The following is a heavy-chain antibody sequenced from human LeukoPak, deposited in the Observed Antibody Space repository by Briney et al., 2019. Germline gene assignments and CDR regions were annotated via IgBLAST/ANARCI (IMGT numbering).Heavy chain of an antibody. V-gene: IGHV4-59*01. CDR1: GGSISSYY. D-gene: IGHD3-10*01. CDR3: ARVPPPRPIGLFDP. Sequence: SETLSLTCTVSGGSISSYYWSWIRQPPGKGLEWIGYIYYSGSTNYNPSLKSRVTISVDTSKNQFSLKLSSVTAADTAVYYCARVPPPRPIGLFDPWGQGTLVTVSS. J-gene: IGHJ5*02. CDR2: IYYSGST.